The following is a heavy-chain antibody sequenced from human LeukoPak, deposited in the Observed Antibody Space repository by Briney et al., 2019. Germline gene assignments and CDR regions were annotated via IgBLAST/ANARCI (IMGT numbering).Heavy chain of an antibody. CDR1: GGSISSYY. J-gene: IGHJ4*02. CDR3: ARGGYDYVWGSYRYWPDY. CDR2: IYYSGST. V-gene: IGHV4-59*01. Sequence: PSETLSLTCTVSGGSISSYYWNWIRQPPGKGLEWIGYIYYSGSTNYNPSLKSRVTISVDTSKNQFSLKLSSVTAADTAVYYCARGGYDYVWGSYRYWPDYWGLGTLVTVSS. D-gene: IGHD3-16*02.